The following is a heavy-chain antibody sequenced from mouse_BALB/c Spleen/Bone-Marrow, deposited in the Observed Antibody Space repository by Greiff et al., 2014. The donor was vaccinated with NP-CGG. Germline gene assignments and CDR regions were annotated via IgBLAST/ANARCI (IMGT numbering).Heavy chain of an antibody. J-gene: IGHJ3*01. CDR1: GYTFTSYV. Sequence: ESGPELVTTGASVKMSCKDSGYTFTSYVMHWVKQKPGQGLEWIGYINPYNDGTKYNEKFKGKATLTSDKSSSTAYMELSSLTSEDSAVYYCARRFFAYWGQGTLFTVSA. CDR2: INPYNDGT. V-gene: IGHV1-14*01. CDR3: ARRFFAY.